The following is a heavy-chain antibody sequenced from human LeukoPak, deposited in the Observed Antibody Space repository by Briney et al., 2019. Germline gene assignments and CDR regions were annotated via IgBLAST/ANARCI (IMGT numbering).Heavy chain of an antibody. V-gene: IGHV3-64*01. CDR1: GFTFSSYA. J-gene: IGHJ4*02. CDR3: ARVDSSGYSYYFDY. Sequence: GGSLRLSCAASGFTFSSYAMHWVRQAPGKGLEYVSAISSNGGSTYYANSVKGRFTISRDNSKNTLYLQMGSLRAEDMAVYYCARVDSSGYSYYFDYWGQGTLVTVSS. CDR2: ISSNGGST. D-gene: IGHD3-22*01.